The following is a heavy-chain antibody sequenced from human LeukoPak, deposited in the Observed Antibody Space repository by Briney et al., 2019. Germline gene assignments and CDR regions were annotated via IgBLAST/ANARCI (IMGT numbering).Heavy chain of an antibody. J-gene: IGHJ4*02. CDR3: ARERGYSGYDYFIDSPSDY. CDR1: GFTFSSYE. V-gene: IGHV3-48*03. CDR2: ISSSGSTI. D-gene: IGHD5-12*01. Sequence: GGSLRLSCAASGFTFSSYEMNWVRQAPGKGLEWVSYISSSGSTIYYADSAKGRFTISRDNAKNSLYLQMNSLRAEDTAVYYCARERGYSGYDYFIDSPSDYRGQGTLVTVSS.